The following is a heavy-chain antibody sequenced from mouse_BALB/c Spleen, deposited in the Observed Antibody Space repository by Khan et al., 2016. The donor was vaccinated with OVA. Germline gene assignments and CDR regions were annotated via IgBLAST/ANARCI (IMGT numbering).Heavy chain of an antibody. CDR1: GYSITSDYA. V-gene: IGHV3-2*02. CDR3: ARDGSRYNSAFDY. Sequence: EVKLLESGPGLVKPSQSLSLTCTVTGYSITSDYAWNWIRQFPGNKLEWMGYISSSGSTNYNPALKSRISITRDTSKNQFFLQLNSVTTEDTATYYCARDGSRYNSAFDYWGQGTSVTVSS. CDR2: ISSSGST. D-gene: IGHD2-3*01. J-gene: IGHJ4*01.